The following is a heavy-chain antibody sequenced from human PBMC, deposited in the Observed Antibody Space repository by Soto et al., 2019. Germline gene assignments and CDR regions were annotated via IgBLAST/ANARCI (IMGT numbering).Heavy chain of an antibody. D-gene: IGHD2-21*02. CDR2: VKSKTDGGTT. V-gene: IGHV3-15*01. J-gene: IGHJ4*02. Sequence: EVQLVESGGGLVKPGGSLRLSCAASGFTFRNAWMSWVRQAPGKGLEWVGRVKSKTDGGTTDYAAPVKGRFTISRDDSKNTLYLQINSLKTEDTAVYYCCGADCGGDCYTPFDYWGQGTLVTVSS. CDR1: GFTFRNAW. CDR3: CGADCGGDCYTPFDY.